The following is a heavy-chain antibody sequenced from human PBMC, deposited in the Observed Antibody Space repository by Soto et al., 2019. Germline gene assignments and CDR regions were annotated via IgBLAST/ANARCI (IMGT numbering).Heavy chain of an antibody. D-gene: IGHD3-3*01. CDR1: GFTFSSYG. CDR2: ISGSGGST. Sequence: GGSLRLSCAASGFTFSSYGMSWVRQAPGKGLEWVSAISGSGGSTYYADSVKGRFTISRDNSKNTFYLQMNSLRAEDTAVYYSAKYPGVKVSSGRPCYFDYWGQGTLVTVSS. CDR3: AKYPGVKVSSGRPCYFDY. J-gene: IGHJ4*02. V-gene: IGHV3-23*01.